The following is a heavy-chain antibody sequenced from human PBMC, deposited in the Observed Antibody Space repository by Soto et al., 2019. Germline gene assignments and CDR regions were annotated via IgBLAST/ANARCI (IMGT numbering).Heavy chain of an antibody. CDR1: NGSISSYY. J-gene: IGHJ4*02. CDR2: IYSTGST. Sequence: SSETLSLTCTVSNGSISSYYWNWIRQPAGKGLEWIGRIYSTGSTNYNPSLKSRVTVSVDTSKNQFSLKLNSVTAADTAVYYCARASYDSIGYTIDYWGQGTLVTVSS. V-gene: IGHV4-4*07. CDR3: ARASYDSIGYTIDY. D-gene: IGHD3-22*01.